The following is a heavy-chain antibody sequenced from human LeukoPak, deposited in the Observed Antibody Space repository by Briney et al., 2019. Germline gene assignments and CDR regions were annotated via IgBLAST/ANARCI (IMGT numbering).Heavy chain of an antibody. Sequence: GGSLRLSCAASGFTFSSFGMHWVRQAPGKGLEWVAVIWNDGSNNYYADSVKGRFTISRDNAKNTLYLQMNSLRPEDTAVYYCASSMAYNCLDYWGQGTLVTVSS. CDR3: ASSMAYNCLDY. D-gene: IGHD5-24*01. CDR1: GFTFSSFG. V-gene: IGHV3-33*01. J-gene: IGHJ4*02. CDR2: IWNDGSNN.